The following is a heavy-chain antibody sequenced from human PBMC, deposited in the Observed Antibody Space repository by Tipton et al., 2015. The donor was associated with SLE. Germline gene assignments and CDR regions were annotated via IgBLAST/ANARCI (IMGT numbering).Heavy chain of an antibody. CDR3: ARVNRVVVGTGGWFDT. V-gene: IGHV4-39*07. CDR2: LDYSGTT. J-gene: IGHJ5*02. Sequence: TLSLSCTVSGGSISSSSYYWGWIRQSPGKGLEWIGNLDYSGTTYYNPSLQRRVTISLDTSTNRLSLKLSSVIAADTAVYYCARVNRVVVGTGGWFDTWGQGTLVTVSA. D-gene: IGHD2-8*02. CDR1: GGSISSSSYY.